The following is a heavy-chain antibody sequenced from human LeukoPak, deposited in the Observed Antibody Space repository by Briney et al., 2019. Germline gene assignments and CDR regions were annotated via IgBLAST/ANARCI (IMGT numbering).Heavy chain of an antibody. CDR1: GFSFSSYT. J-gene: IGHJ4*02. D-gene: IGHD2-15*01. CDR2: ISSSSSYI. Sequence: KPGGSLRLSCAASGFSFSSYTMNWVRQAPGRGLEWVSSISSSSSYIYYADLVKGRFTISRDNAKNSLHLQMNSLSAEDTAVYYCASQGGFDDWGQGTLVTVSS. V-gene: IGHV3-21*01. CDR3: ASQGGFDD.